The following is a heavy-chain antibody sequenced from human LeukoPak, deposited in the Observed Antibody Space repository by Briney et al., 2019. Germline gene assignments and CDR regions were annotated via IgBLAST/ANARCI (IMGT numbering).Heavy chain of an antibody. J-gene: IGHJ3*02. Sequence: ASVKVSCKASGYTFTSYDINWVRQATGQGLEWMGWMNPNSGNTGYAQKFQGRVTITADKSTSTAYMELSSLRSEDTAVYYCARDKYDILTGYYPPLAFDIWGQGTMVTVSS. CDR3: ARDKYDILTGYYPPLAFDI. V-gene: IGHV1-8*03. D-gene: IGHD3-9*01. CDR1: GYTFTSYD. CDR2: MNPNSGNT.